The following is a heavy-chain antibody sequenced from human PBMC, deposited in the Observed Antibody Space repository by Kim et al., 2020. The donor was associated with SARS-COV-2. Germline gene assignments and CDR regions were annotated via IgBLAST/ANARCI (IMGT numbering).Heavy chain of an antibody. Sequence: SETLSLTCAVYGGSFSGYYWSWIRQPPVKGLEWIGEINHSGSTNYNPSLKSRVTISVDTSKNQFSLKLSSVTAADTAVYYCARGPRRFHTAMAPYYFDYWGQGTLVTVSS. J-gene: IGHJ4*02. CDR3: ARGPRRFHTAMAPYYFDY. V-gene: IGHV4-34*01. CDR2: INHSGST. CDR1: GGSFSGYY. D-gene: IGHD5-18*01.